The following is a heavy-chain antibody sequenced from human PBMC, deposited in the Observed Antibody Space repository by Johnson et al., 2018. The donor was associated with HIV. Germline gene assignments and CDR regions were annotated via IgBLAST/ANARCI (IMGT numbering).Heavy chain of an antibody. CDR2: ISYDGSNK. D-gene: IGHD4-17*01. CDR3: ARVDYGDYLDAFDI. V-gene: IGHV3-30*03. CDR1: GFTFRSYG. Sequence: QVQLVESGGGLVQPGGSLRLSCAASGFTFRSYGMHWVRQAPGKGLEWVAVISYDGSNKYYADSVKGRFTISRENAKNSLYLQMTRLRAGDTAVYYCARVDYGDYLDAFDIWGQGTMVTVSS. J-gene: IGHJ3*02.